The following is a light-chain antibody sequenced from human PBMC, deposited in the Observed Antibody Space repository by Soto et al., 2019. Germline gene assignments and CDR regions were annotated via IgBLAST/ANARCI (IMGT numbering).Light chain of an antibody. V-gene: IGKV3D-15*01. CDR1: ERLTTN. CDR3: QQYNKWPRT. Sequence: EIVMTHSPATLSVSPGEGVTLSCRASERLTTNLAWYQQSPGQAPRLLIYGTYTRATGIPTRFSGSGTGTEFTLTISSMESEPFAVYYCQQYNKWPRTFGGGTKVDIK. J-gene: IGKJ4*01. CDR2: GTY.